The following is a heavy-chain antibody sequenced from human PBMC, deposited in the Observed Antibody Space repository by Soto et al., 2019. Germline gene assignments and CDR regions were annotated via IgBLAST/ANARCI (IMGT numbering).Heavy chain of an antibody. J-gene: IGHJ6*03. D-gene: IGHD2-15*01. CDR1: GFTFSDYY. V-gene: IGHV3-11*06. CDR2: ISSSSSYT. CDR3: ARDLGGCSGGSCYPDYYYYYYMDV. Sequence: GGSLRLSCAASGFTFSDYYMSWIRKAPGKGLEWVSYISSSSSYTNYADSVKGRFTISRDNAKNSLYRQMNSLRDEDTAVYYCARDLGGCSGGSCYPDYYYYYYMDVWGKGTTVTVSS.